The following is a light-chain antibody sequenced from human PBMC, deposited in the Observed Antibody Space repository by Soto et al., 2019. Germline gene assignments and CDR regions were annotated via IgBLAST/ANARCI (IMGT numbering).Light chain of an antibody. CDR3: ASWDDSLSGPGV. J-gene: IGLJ2*01. V-gene: IGLV1-47*01. Sequence: QPVLTQPPSASGTPGQRVTISCSGSNSNIVSDYVYWYQQLPGTAPTLLIYRNDQRPSGVSDRFSGSKSGTSASLAISGLRSEDEADYYCASWDDSLSGPGVFGGGTKVTVL. CDR2: RND. CDR1: NSNIVSDY.